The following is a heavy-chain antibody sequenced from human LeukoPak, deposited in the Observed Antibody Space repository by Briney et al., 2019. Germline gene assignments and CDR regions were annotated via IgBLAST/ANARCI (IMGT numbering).Heavy chain of an antibody. V-gene: IGHV5-51*01. CDR2: IYPGDSDT. J-gene: IGHJ4*02. D-gene: IGHD3-22*01. CDR1: GYSFTSYW. Sequence: GESLKISCKGSGYSFTSYWIGWVRQMPGKGLEWMGIIYPGDSDTRYSPSFQGQVTISADKSISTAYLQWSSLKASDTAMYYCARLTDYHDSSVGNCFDYWGQGTQVTVSS. CDR3: ARLTDYHDSSVGNCFDY.